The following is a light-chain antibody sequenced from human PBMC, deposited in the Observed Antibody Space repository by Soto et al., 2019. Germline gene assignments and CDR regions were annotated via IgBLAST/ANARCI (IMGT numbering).Light chain of an antibody. V-gene: IGKV3-11*01. CDR3: QQRSNWPST. J-gene: IGKJ4*01. Sequence: EIVLTQSPATLSLYPGERAALSSRASQSVSSYLAWYQQKPGQAPRLLIYDASKRAPGIPARFTGSGSGTDFTLTISSLEPEDFAVYFCQQRSNWPSTFGGGTKVDI. CDR2: DAS. CDR1: QSVSSY.